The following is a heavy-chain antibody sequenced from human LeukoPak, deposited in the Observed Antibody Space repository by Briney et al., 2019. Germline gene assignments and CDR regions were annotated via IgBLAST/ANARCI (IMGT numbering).Heavy chain of an antibody. CDR1: GFTVSSNY. CDR2: IKSKINGGTT. D-gene: IGHD5-12*01. Sequence: PGGSLRLSCAASGFTVSSNYMSWVRQAPGKGLEWVGRIKSKINGGTTDYAAPVKGRFTILRDDSKNTVYLQMNSLKTEDTALYYCATDSLVANFWGQGTLVTVSS. J-gene: IGHJ4*02. CDR3: ATDSLVANF. V-gene: IGHV3-15*01.